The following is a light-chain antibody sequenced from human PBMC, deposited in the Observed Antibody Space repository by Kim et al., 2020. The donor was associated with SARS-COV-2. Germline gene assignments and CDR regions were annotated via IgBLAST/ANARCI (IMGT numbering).Light chain of an antibody. J-gene: IGLJ3*02. CDR1: SYTIGGGYN. V-gene: IGLV1-40*01. CDR3: PSYDSSLSGWV. Sequence: AAITSTCSSYTIGGGYNVHWYQQLPGAAPKLLIYGNSNRPSGVPDRFSGSKSGTSASLAITGLQAEDEADYYCPSYDSSLSGWVFGGGTQLTVL. CDR2: GNS.